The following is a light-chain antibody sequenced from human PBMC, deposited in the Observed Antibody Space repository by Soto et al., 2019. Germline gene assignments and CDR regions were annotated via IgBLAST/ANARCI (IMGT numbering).Light chain of an antibody. V-gene: IGLV1-51*01. CDR3: GTWDSSLSVVV. J-gene: IGLJ2*01. Sequence: QSVSTQSSSVSAAAGQKVSISCSGSYSNIGSNFVSWYQHFPGSAPKLVIYDNSQRPSGIPDRFSGSKSGSSATLGITGLQTGDEADYYCGTWDSSLSVVVFGGGTQLTVL. CDR2: DNS. CDR1: YSNIGSNF.